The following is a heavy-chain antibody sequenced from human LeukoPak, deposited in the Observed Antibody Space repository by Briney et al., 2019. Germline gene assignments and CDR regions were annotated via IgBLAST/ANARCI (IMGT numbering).Heavy chain of an antibody. CDR3: ASHHYYDSSGYSGFDY. Sequence: GASVKVSCKASGGTFSSYAISWVRQAPGQGLEWMGRIIPIFGTANYAQKFQGRVTITTDESTSTAYMELSSLRSEDTAVYYCASHHYYDSSGYSGFDYWGQGTLVTVSS. V-gene: IGHV1-69*05. J-gene: IGHJ4*02. D-gene: IGHD3-22*01. CDR1: GGTFSSYA. CDR2: IIPIFGTA.